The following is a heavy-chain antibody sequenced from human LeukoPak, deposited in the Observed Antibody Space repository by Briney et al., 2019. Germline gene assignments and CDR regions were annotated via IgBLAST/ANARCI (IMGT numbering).Heavy chain of an antibody. CDR3: AKDRQQLGQFDD. J-gene: IGHJ4*02. CDR1: GFTFSSYG. V-gene: IGHV3-30*18. Sequence: PGRSLRLSCAASGFTFSSYGMHWVRQAPGKGLEWVAVISYDGSNKYYADSVKGRFTISRDNSKNALYLQMNSLRAEDTAVYYCAKDRQQLGQFDDWGQGTLVTVSS. D-gene: IGHD6-13*01. CDR2: ISYDGSNK.